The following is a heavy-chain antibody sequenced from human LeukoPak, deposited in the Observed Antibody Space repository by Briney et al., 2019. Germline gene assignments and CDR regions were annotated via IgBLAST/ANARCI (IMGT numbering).Heavy chain of an antibody. CDR2: IRSKANSYAT. Sequence: GGSLRLSCAASGFTFSGSAMHWVRQASGKGLEWVGRIRSKANSYATAYAASVKGRFTISGDDSQNTAYLQMDSLKTEDTAVYYCARDQGLLVVAGRFGCWGQGTLVTVSS. CDR1: GFTFSGSA. D-gene: IGHD6-19*01. V-gene: IGHV3-73*01. CDR3: ARDQGLLVVAGRFGC. J-gene: IGHJ5*01.